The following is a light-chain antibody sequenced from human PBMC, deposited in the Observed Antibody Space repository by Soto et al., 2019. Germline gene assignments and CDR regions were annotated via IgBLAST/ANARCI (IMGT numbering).Light chain of an antibody. V-gene: IGKV1-5*03. CDR1: QTISSW. J-gene: IGKJ1*01. CDR2: KAS. Sequence: DIQMTQSPSTLSGSVGDRVTITCRASQTISSWLAWYQQKPGKAPKLLIYKASTLKSGVPSRFSGSGSGTEFTLTISRLQADDFATYYCLQYNGYYRTFGQGTKVDIK. CDR3: LQYNGYYRT.